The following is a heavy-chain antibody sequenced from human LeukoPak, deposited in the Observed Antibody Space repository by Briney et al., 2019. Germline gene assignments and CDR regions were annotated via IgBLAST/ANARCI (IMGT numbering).Heavy chain of an antibody. CDR1: GYFIASGFY. V-gene: IGHV4-38-2*01. J-gene: IGHJ4*02. Sequence: PSETLSLTCDVSGYFIASGFYWGWFRQPPGQGLEWIANIYHSGNAYYNPSLKSRVTISVDTSKNQFSLKLSSVTAADTAVYYCARAAAIAVTGGAFDYWGQGTLVTVSS. CDR3: ARAAAIAVTGGAFDY. CDR2: IYHSGNA. D-gene: IGHD6-13*01.